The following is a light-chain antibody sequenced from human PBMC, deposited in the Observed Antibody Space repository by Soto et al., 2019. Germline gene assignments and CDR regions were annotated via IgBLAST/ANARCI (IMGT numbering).Light chain of an antibody. J-gene: IGLJ1*01. V-gene: IGLV2-23*01. CDR2: EGI. CDR3: CSYVGGSTYV. CDR1: SSTVGGFNV. Sequence: QSALTQPASVSGSPGQSITISCTGTSSTVGGFNVVSWYQQHPGKAPKVIIYEGIKRPSGVSYSSSVSNSGSTASLTISGLQAEDEADYYCCSYVGGSTYVFGTETKVTGL.